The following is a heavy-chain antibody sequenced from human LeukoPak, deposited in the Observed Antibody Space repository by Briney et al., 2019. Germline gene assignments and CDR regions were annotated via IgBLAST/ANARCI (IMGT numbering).Heavy chain of an antibody. Sequence: VASVKVSCKASGFTFNSYGISWVRQAPGQGPEWMGRISVYNGNANYAQKLEGRVTMTTDSSTSTAYMELRSLGSDDTAVYYCARWGVYDILTGDEGDYWGQGTLVTVSS. J-gene: IGHJ4*02. CDR3: ARWGVYDILTGDEGDY. V-gene: IGHV1-18*01. CDR2: ISVYNGNA. CDR1: GFTFNSYG. D-gene: IGHD3-9*01.